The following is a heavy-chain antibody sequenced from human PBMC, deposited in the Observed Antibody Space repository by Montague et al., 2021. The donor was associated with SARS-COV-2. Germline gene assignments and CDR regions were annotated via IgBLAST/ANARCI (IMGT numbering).Heavy chain of an antibody. V-gene: IGHV3-9*01. CDR1: GLTFDDYA. D-gene: IGHD6-19*01. Sequence: SLRLSCAASGLTFDDYAMHWVRQAPGKGLEWVSGISWNSGSIGYADSVKGRFTISRDNAKNSLYLQMNSLRAEDTALYCCMGYSSGWYPMYWGQGTLVTVSS. CDR3: MGYSSGWYPMY. J-gene: IGHJ4*02. CDR2: ISWNSGSI.